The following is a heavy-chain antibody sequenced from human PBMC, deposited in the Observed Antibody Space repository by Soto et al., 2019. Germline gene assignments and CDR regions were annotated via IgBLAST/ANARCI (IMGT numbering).Heavy chain of an antibody. D-gene: IGHD6-13*01. V-gene: IGHV1-69*12. Sequence: QVQLVQSGAEVKKPGSSVKVSCKASGGTFSSYAISWVRQAPGQGLEWMGGIIPIFGTANYAQKFRGRVTTTAAESTSTAYMELSSLRSADTAVYYCASAAAGLSYFDYWGQGTLVTVSS. J-gene: IGHJ4*02. CDR1: GGTFSSYA. CDR2: IIPIFGTA. CDR3: ASAAAGLSYFDY.